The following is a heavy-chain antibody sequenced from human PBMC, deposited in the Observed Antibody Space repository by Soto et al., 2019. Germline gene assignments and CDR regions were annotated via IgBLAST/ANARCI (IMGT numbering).Heavy chain of an antibody. CDR2: IKSSLAGGAT. D-gene: IGHD4-17*01. CDR1: GFTFKLAW. Sequence: EVQLVESGGGLIKPGGSLRLSCAGSGFTFKLAWMSWVRQAPGKGLEWVGRIKSSLAGGATDYAAPVKGRLTISRDDSKNTVYLQLNSLKTEDTAMYFCTAESPYGDFLFDYWGQGTLVTVSS. V-gene: IGHV3-15*01. CDR3: TAESPYGDFLFDY. J-gene: IGHJ4*02.